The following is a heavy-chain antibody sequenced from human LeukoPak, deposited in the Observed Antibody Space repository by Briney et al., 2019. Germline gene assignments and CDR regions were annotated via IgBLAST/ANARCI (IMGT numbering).Heavy chain of an antibody. V-gene: IGHV3-23*01. D-gene: IGHD6-19*01. CDR3: AKDLSRAVAADWFDP. J-gene: IGHJ5*02. Sequence: RTRGSLRLSCAASGFTFSNYDMSWVRQAPGKGLEWVSSISDSGGSTYYADSVKGRFTISRDNSKNTLYLQMTNLRAADTAVYYCAKDLSRAVAADWFDPWDQGSLVTVSS. CDR1: GFTFSNYD. CDR2: ISDSGGST.